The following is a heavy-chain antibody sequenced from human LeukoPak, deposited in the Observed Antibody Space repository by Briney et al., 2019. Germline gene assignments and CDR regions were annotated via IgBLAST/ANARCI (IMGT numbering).Heavy chain of an antibody. CDR3: ARGRYTDY. V-gene: IGHV3-48*01. D-gene: IGHD1-1*01. J-gene: IGHJ4*02. CDR2: ISSSSSTI. Sequence: GGSLRLSCAASGFTFSSYSMNWVRQAPGKGLEWVSYISSSSSTIYYADSVKGRFTISRDNAKNSLYLQMNSLRAEDTAVYYCARGRYTDYWGQGTLVTVSS. CDR1: GFTFSSYS.